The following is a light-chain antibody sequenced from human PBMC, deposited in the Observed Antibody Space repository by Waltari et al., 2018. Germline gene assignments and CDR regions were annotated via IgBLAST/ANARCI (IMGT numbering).Light chain of an antibody. V-gene: IGKV4-1*01. J-gene: IGKJ5*01. CDR1: QSVLYSSNNKNY. Sequence: DIVMTQSPDSLAVSLGERATINCKSSQSVLYSSNNKNYLAWYQQKPGQPPKLLIYWASTRESGGPDRCSGSGSGTDFTLTISSLQAEDVAVYYCQQYYSTPPTFGQGTRLEIK. CDR2: WAS. CDR3: QQYYSTPPT.